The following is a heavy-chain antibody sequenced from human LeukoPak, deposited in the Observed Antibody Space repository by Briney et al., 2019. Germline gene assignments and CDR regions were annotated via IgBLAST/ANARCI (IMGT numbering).Heavy chain of an antibody. CDR1: GFTFSSYG. CDR2: IRYDGSNK. Sequence: GGSLRLSCAASGFTFSSYGMHWVRQAPGKGLEWVAFIRYDGSNKYYADSVKGRFTISRDNSKNTLYLQMNSLRAEDTAVYYCAKDPVAAAEGDNVYWGQGTLVTVSS. D-gene: IGHD6-13*01. V-gene: IGHV3-30*02. J-gene: IGHJ4*02. CDR3: AKDPVAAAEGDNVY.